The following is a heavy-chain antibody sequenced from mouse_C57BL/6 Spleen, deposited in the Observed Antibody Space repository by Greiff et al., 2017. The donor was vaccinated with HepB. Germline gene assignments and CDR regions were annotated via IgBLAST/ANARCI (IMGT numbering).Heavy chain of an antibody. V-gene: IGHV1-55*01. CDR1: GYTFTSYW. Sequence: QVQLQQPGAELVKPGASVKMSCKASGYTFTSYWLTWVKQRPGQGLEWIGDIYPGSGSTNYNEKFKSKATLTVDTSSSTAYMQLSSLTSEDSAVYYCAREDYDEAWFAYWGQGTLVTVSA. CDR3: AREDYDEAWFAY. CDR2: IYPGSGST. J-gene: IGHJ3*01. D-gene: IGHD2-4*01.